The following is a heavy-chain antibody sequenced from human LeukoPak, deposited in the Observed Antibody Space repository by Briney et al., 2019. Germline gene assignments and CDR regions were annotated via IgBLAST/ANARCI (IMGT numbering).Heavy chain of an antibody. Sequence: GGSLRLSCAASGFTFSAYYMTWVRQTPGKGLEWVSGISGSGDSTFYADSVEGRFTISRDNSRNTLYLQMSSLRPEDTAVYYCTKRSGFGDDWGQGTLVTVSS. D-gene: IGHD3-10*01. CDR1: GFTFSAYY. CDR3: TKRSGFGDD. V-gene: IGHV3-23*01. CDR2: ISGSGDST. J-gene: IGHJ4*02.